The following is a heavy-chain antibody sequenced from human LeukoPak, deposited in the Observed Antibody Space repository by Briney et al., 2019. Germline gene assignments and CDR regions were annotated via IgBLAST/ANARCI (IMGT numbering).Heavy chain of an antibody. Sequence: PGVSLRLSCAASVFPFSLYGMHWVRQAPGKGLEWVAFIAYDGVNKYYADYVQGRFTISRDNSKKTLSMQMNSLRDDDTPVFFCAKGDYGGYSHGFDIWGQGTMVTVSS. D-gene: IGHD4-23*01. CDR2: IAYDGVNK. V-gene: IGHV3-30*18. J-gene: IGHJ3*02. CDR3: AKGDYGGYSHGFDI. CDR1: VFPFSLYG.